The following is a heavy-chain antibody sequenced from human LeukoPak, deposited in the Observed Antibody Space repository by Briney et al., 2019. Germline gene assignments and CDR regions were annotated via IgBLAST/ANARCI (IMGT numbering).Heavy chain of an antibody. CDR1: GGSLRSSGHW. Sequence: PSETLSLTCTVSGGSLRSSGHWWVWIRQPPGKGLEWIGSIHYSGKVYYNPSLKSRVITSVDTSTDQFSLRLSSATAADTAIYYCARQSGDQSSAWYFDAWGQGTLVTVSS. CDR2: IHYSGKV. CDR3: ARQSGDQSSAWYFDA. V-gene: IGHV4-39*01. D-gene: IGHD6-19*01. J-gene: IGHJ4*02.